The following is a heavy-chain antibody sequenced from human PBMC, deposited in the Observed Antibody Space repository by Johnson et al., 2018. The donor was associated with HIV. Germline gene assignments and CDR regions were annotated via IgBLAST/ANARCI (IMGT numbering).Heavy chain of an antibody. J-gene: IGHJ3*02. D-gene: IGHD6-13*01. V-gene: IGHV3-13*01. Sequence: VQLVESGGGLVQPGGSLRLSCAASGFSVSTYDMHWVRQATGKGLDWVSVIGTAGETYYLGSVKGRFTISRDTAKNTLYLQMNSLRAEDTALYYCANDKGSSGWSGLDIGGQGTMVTVSS. CDR1: GFSVSTYD. CDR2: IGTAGET. CDR3: ANDKGSSGWSGLDI.